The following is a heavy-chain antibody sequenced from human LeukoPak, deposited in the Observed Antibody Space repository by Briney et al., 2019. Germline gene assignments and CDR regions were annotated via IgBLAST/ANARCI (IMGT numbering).Heavy chain of an antibody. Sequence: GGSLRLSCAASGFTVSSNYMSWVRQAPGKGLEGVSAISGSGGSTYYADSVKGRFTIARDNPKNTLYLQMNSLRAEDTAVYYCAKGSPFGYWGQGTLVTVSS. CDR1: GFTVSSNY. D-gene: IGHD2/OR15-2a*01. CDR2: ISGSGGST. V-gene: IGHV3-23*01. J-gene: IGHJ4*02. CDR3: AKGSPFGY.